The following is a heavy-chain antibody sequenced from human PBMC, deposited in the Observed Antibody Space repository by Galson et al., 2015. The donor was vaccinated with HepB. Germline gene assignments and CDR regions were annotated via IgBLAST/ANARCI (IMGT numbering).Heavy chain of an antibody. Sequence: SVKVSCKASGGTFSSYAISWVRQAPGQGLEWMGGIIPIFGTANYAQKFQGRVTITADESTSTAYMELSSLRSEDTAVYYCARDTRTPRTSYSYFDLWGRGTLVTVSS. V-gene: IGHV1-69*13. D-gene: IGHD1-14*01. J-gene: IGHJ2*01. CDR2: IIPIFGTA. CDR3: ARDTRTPRTSYSYFDL. CDR1: GGTFSSYA.